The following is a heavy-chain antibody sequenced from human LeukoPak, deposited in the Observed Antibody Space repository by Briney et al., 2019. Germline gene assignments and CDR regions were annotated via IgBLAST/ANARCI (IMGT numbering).Heavy chain of an antibody. J-gene: IGHJ4*02. CDR1: GFTFSTYA. Sequence: GGSLRLSCAASGFTFSTYAMSWVRQAPGKGLEWVSAISGSIYYADSAKGRFTISRDNSKNTLYLQMNSLRAEDTAVYYCAKDAQAVPAYFDYWGQGTLVTVSS. D-gene: IGHD6-19*01. CDR2: ISGSI. V-gene: IGHV3-23*01. CDR3: AKDAQAVPAYFDY.